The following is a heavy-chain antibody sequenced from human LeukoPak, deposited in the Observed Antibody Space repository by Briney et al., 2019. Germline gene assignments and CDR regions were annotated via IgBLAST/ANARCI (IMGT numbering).Heavy chain of an antibody. Sequence: VGTPRLSSAASGFTSTTDSMNWVRQAPGQGLEWVSSISSSSSYIYYADSVKGRFTISRDNAKNSLHLQMNSLRAEDTAVYYCARGGNKAGYYDSSGYPSDYFDYWGQGTLVTVSS. J-gene: IGHJ4*02. CDR1: GFTSTTDS. D-gene: IGHD3-22*01. CDR2: ISSSSSYI. V-gene: IGHV3-21*01. CDR3: ARGGNKAGYYDSSGYPSDYFDY.